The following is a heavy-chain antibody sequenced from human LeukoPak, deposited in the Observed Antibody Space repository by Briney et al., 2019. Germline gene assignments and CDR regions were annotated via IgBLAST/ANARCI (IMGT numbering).Heavy chain of an antibody. CDR1: GFSFTTFW. CDR2: ISAYNGNT. CDR3: ARGYGSGSYYL. V-gene: IGHV1-18*04. Sequence: GESLKISCKGSGFSFTTFWIGWVRQAPGQGLEWMGWISAYNGNTNYAQKLQGRVTMTTDTSTSTAYMELRSLRSDDTAVYYCARGYGSGSYYLWGQGTLVTVSS. D-gene: IGHD3-10*01. J-gene: IGHJ4*02.